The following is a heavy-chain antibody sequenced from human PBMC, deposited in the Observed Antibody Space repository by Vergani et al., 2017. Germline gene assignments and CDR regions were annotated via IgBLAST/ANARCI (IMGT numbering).Heavy chain of an antibody. CDR2: IKEDGTGK. J-gene: IGHJ4*02. V-gene: IGHV3-7*01. Sequence: VQLVESGGGLVQPGGSLRLSCAASGLIFSTQWMSWVRQAPGQGLEWVANIKEDGTGKYYVDSVKGRFTISRDNAKNSLYLQMNSLRVEDTAVYYCARGPPSEYWGQGTLVTVSS. CDR3: ARGPPSEY. CDR1: GLIFSTQW.